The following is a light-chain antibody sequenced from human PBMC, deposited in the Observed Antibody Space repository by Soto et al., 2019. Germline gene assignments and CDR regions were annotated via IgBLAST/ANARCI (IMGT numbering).Light chain of an antibody. J-gene: IGKJ1*01. CDR3: QQYGTSPWT. V-gene: IGKV3-20*01. Sequence: EIVLTQSPGTLSLSPGERATLSCRASQSVSSSYLAWYQQKPGQAPRLLIYGASSRATGIPDTFSGSGSGIDFTLTISRLEPEDFAVYYCQQYGTSPWTFGQGTNIEIK. CDR1: QSVSSSY. CDR2: GAS.